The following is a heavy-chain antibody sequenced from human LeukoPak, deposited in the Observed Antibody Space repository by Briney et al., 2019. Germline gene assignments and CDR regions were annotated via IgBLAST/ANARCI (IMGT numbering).Heavy chain of an antibody. J-gene: IGHJ2*01. CDR1: GGSISSYY. CDR2: IYYSGST. CDR3: ARHAYCGGDCYEDWYFDL. D-gene: IGHD2-21*02. Sequence: SETLSLTCTVSGGSISSYYWSWIRQPPGKGLEWIGYIYYSGSTNYNPSLKSRVTISVDTSKNQFSLKLSSVTAADTAVYYCARHAYCGGDCYEDWYFDLWGRGTLVTVSS. V-gene: IGHV4-59*08.